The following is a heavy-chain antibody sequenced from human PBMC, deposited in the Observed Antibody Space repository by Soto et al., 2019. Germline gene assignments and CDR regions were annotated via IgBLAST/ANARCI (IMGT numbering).Heavy chain of an antibody. J-gene: IGHJ4*02. CDR1: GFTFSSYG. V-gene: IGHV3-30*03. Sequence: QVQVVESGXXVVQPGTSLRLSCEASGFTFSSYGMSWVRQAPGKGLEWVAVISFDGSGKYYADSVKGRFTISRDNSKNTLYLQMNSLRAEDTAVYYCAALAATVPAEWGQGTLVTVSS. CDR2: ISFDGSGK. CDR3: AALAATVPAE. D-gene: IGHD6-13*01.